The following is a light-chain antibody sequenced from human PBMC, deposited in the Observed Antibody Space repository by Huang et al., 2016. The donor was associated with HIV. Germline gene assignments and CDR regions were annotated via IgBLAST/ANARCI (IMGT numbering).Light chain of an antibody. J-gene: IGKJ4*01. CDR1: QSVGNY. V-gene: IGKV3D-11*02. CDR2: DTS. CDR3: QQRSSGVT. Sequence: IVLTQSPATLSWYPGERVTLPCRASQSVGNYIAWYQQHPGQSPKLLIYDTSTRATGTPVRFSGSGPGTDFTLTISSLESEDFAVYYCQQRSSGVTFGGGTKV.